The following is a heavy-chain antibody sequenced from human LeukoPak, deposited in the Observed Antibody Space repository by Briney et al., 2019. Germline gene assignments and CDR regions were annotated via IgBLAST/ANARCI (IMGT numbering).Heavy chain of an antibody. Sequence: PGGSLRLSCAASGFTFSSYWMHWVRQAPGKGLAWVSRINSDGSRTSNADSVKGRFTISRDNSKNTLYLHMNSLRAEDTAVYYCARALYYYDSCAFDIWGQGTMVIVSS. CDR2: INSDGSRT. D-gene: IGHD3-22*01. J-gene: IGHJ3*02. CDR3: ARALYYYDSCAFDI. V-gene: IGHV3-74*01. CDR1: GFTFSSYW.